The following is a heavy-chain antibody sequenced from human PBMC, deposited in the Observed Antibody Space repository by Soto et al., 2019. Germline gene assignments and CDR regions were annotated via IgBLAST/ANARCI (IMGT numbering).Heavy chain of an antibody. CDR2: ISGYNGNK. D-gene: IGHD2-15*01. V-gene: IGHV1-18*04. CDR1: GYTFTSYG. CDR3: ARDDCSGSRCYQGDG. Sequence: QVQLVQSRAEVKKPGASVKVSCKASGYTFTSYGISWVRQAPGQGLEWMGRISGYNGNKNYAQKFQGRVTMTKDTCKSTAYMRLRSLRSDDTAVDYCARDDCSGSRCYQGDGWGQGSLVTAFS. J-gene: IGHJ4*02.